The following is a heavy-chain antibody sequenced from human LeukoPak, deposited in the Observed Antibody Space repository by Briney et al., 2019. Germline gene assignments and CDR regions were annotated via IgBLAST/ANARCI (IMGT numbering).Heavy chain of an antibody. Sequence: SETLSLTCTVSRGSISSSSYYWGWIRQPPGKGLEWIGSIYYSGSTYYNPSLKSRVTISVDTSKNQFSLKLSSVTAADTAVYYCARHSFGWYDSNYYFDYWGQGTLVTVSS. CDR2: IYYSGST. CDR1: RGSISSSSYY. V-gene: IGHV4-39*01. D-gene: IGHD3-22*01. J-gene: IGHJ4*02. CDR3: ARHSFGWYDSNYYFDY.